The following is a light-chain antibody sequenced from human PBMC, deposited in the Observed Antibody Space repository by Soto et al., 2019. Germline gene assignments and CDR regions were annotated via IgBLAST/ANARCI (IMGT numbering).Light chain of an antibody. Sequence: DIQMTQSPSSLSASVGDRVTITCQASQDISNHLNWYQQKPGKAPKVLIYDASNLETGVPSRFSGSGSGTDFTFTISSLQPEDTPADYSQQNVILSQPFGPGPKVDIQ. J-gene: IGKJ3*01. V-gene: IGKV1-33*01. CDR3: QQNVILSQP. CDR1: QDISNH. CDR2: DAS.